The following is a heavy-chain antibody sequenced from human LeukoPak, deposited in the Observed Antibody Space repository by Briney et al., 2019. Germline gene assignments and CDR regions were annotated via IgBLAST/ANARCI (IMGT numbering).Heavy chain of an antibody. CDR1: GYTFTGYY. CDR2: INPNSGGT. CDR3: ARDRDSSSWYQRDAFDI. V-gene: IGHV1-2*02. D-gene: IGHD6-13*01. Sequence: VASVKVSCKASGYTFTGYYMHWVRQAPGQGLEWMGWINPNSGGTNYAQKFQGRVTMTRDTSISTAYMELRRLRSDDTAVYYCARDRDSSSWYQRDAFDIWGQGTMVTVSS. J-gene: IGHJ3*02.